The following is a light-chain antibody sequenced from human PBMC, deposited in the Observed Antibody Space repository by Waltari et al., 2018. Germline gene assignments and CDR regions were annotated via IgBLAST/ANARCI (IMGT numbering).Light chain of an antibody. CDR1: QSVSSY. J-gene: IGKJ4*01. V-gene: IGKV3-11*01. CDR3: QQRSNWPPGLT. Sequence: EIVLTQSPATLSLSPGERATLFCRASQSVSSYLAWYQQKPGQAPRLLIYDASNRATGIPARFSGSGAGTDCTLTISSREPEDFAVYDCQQRSNWPPGLTFGGGTKVEIK. CDR2: DAS.